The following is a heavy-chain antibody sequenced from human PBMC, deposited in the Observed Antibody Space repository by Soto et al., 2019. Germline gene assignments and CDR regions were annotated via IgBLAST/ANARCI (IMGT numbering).Heavy chain of an antibody. CDR1: GFTFSSYA. CDR2: ISGSDGST. J-gene: IGHJ6*02. Sequence: GESLKISCAASGFTFSSYAMNWVRQAPGKGLEWVSAISGSDGSTYYADSVKGRFTLSRDNSKNTLYLQMNSLRAEDTAVYYCASPPGGARYYYGMDVWGQGT. D-gene: IGHD3-10*01. CDR3: ASPPGGARYYYGMDV. V-gene: IGHV3-23*01.